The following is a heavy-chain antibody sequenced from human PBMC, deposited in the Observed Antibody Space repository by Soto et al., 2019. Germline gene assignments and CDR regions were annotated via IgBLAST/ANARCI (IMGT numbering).Heavy chain of an antibody. V-gene: IGHV1-69*01. CDR2: IIPIFGTA. Sequence: QVQLVQSGAEVKKPGSSVKVSCKASGGTFSSYAISWVRQAPGQGLEWMGGIIPIFGTANYAQKFQGRVTITADESTSTAYMELSRLRSEDTAVYYCARVTMVRGVIPNWFDPWGQGTLVTVSS. CDR1: GGTFSSYA. CDR3: ARVTMVRGVIPNWFDP. J-gene: IGHJ5*02. D-gene: IGHD3-10*01.